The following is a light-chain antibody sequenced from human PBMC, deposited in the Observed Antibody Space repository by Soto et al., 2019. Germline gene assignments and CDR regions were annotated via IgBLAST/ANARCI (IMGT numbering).Light chain of an antibody. Sequence: IVLTQSPATLSSFPGDRVTLSCRASQAVNTRLAWYQHKPGQAPRLLIYITSNRAAGIPARFSGSGSGTDFTLTISDVEPEDFEVYYCHQRQSWPRTFGQGTKVDIK. CDR2: ITS. CDR3: HQRQSWPRT. V-gene: IGKV3-11*01. CDR1: QAVNTR. J-gene: IGKJ1*01.